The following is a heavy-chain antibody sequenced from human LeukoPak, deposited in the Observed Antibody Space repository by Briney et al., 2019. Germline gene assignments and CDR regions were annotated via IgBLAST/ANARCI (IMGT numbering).Heavy chain of an antibody. CDR1: GGSFSGYY. CDR2: INHSGST. CDR3: ARANPYYYDSSGYWDY. D-gene: IGHD3-22*01. J-gene: IGHJ4*02. Sequence: SETLSLTCAVYGGSFSGYYWSWIRQPPGKGLEWIGEINHSGSTNYNPSLKSRVTISVDTSKNQFSLKLSSVTAADTAVYYCARANPYYYDSSGYWDYWGQGTLVTVSS. V-gene: IGHV4-34*01.